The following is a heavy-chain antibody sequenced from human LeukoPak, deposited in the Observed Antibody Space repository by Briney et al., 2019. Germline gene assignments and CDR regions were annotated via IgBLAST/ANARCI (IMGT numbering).Heavy chain of an antibody. CDR2: ISSNGDST. Sequence: GGSLRLSCSASGFTFSSYAIHWVRQAPGKGLEYVSGISSNGDSTYYADSVKGRFAISRDNSKNTLYLQMSSLRVEDTAVYYCVKAFPTQDSSGYWRDAFDIWGQGTMVTVSS. CDR1: GFTFSSYA. CDR3: VKAFPTQDSSGYWRDAFDI. D-gene: IGHD3-22*01. J-gene: IGHJ3*02. V-gene: IGHV3-64D*06.